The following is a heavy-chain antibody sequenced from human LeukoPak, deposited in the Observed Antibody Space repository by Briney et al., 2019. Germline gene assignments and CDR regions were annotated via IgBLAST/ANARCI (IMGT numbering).Heavy chain of an antibody. CDR2: ISGSGGST. V-gene: IGHV3-23*01. D-gene: IGHD2-15*01. J-gene: IGHJ4*02. CDR3: ARDHTPACFDY. Sequence: PGGSLRLSCAASGFTFSSYAMSWVRQAPGKGLGWVSAISGSGGSTYYADSVKGRFTIPRDNSKNTLYLQMNSLRAEDTAVYYCARDHTPACFDYWGQGTLVTVSS. CDR1: GFTFSSYA.